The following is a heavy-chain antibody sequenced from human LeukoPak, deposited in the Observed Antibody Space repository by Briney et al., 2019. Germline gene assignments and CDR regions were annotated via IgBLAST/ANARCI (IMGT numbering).Heavy chain of an antibody. CDR1: GYTFTGYY. CDR2: INPNSDDT. CDR3: ARRYVNGWFLGY. Sequence: GASVKVSCKASGYTFTGYYMHWVRLAPGQGLEWMGWINPNSDDTIYAQKFQGKVTVTSDTSISTAYMELSRLRSDDTAVYYCARRYVNGWFLGYWGQGTLVTVSS. J-gene: IGHJ4*02. V-gene: IGHV1-2*02. D-gene: IGHD6-19*01.